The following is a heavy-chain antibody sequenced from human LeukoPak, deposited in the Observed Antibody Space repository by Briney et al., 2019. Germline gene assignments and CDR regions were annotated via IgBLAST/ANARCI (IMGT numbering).Heavy chain of an antibody. Sequence: PGGSLRLSCAASGFTLSSYAMHWVRQAPGKGLEWVAVISYDGSNKYYADSVKGRFTISRDNSKNTLYLQMNSLRAEDTAVYYCAKATSGWYSDYWGQGTLVTVSS. V-gene: IGHV3-30*04. CDR3: AKATSGWYSDY. D-gene: IGHD6-19*01. CDR1: GFTLSSYA. J-gene: IGHJ4*02. CDR2: ISYDGSNK.